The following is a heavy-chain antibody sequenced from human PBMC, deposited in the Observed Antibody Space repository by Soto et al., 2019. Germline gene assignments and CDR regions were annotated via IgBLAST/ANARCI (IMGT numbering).Heavy chain of an antibody. V-gene: IGHV3-23*01. J-gene: IGHJ4*02. Sequence: EVQLLESGGGLVQPGGSLRLSCTASGFNFGNYAMGWARQAPGKGLEWLSSLAVPYNGAQTYYADSVGGRLTVSRDDSKNTLYLELNSLRAEDTAVYYCAKDWGRIAVAGWTDWGPGTLVTVSS. CDR3: AKDWGRIAVAGWTD. CDR1: GFNFGNYA. CDR2: VPYNGAQT. D-gene: IGHD6-19*01.